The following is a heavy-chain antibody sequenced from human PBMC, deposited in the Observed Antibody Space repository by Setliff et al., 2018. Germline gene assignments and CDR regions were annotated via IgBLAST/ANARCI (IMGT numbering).Heavy chain of an antibody. Sequence: GESLKVSCKASGYSFTSYWIGWVRQMPGKGLEWMGIIYPGDSDTRYSPSFQGQITISADKSISTAYLQWSSLKASDTAMYYCARVYSGSYLDYWGQGTLVTVSS. J-gene: IGHJ4*02. V-gene: IGHV5-51*01. D-gene: IGHD1-26*01. CDR2: IYPGDSDT. CDR3: ARVYSGSYLDY. CDR1: GYSFTSYW.